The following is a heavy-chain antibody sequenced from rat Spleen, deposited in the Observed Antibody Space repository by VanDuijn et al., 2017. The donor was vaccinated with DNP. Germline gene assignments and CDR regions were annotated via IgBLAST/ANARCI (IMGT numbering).Heavy chain of an antibody. CDR3: TTEVAD. CDR2: ISTSGDNT. V-gene: IGHV5-27*01. Sequence: EVQLVESGGGLVQPGGSLKLSCAASGFTFRDYDMAWVRQTPTKGLEWVASISTSGDNTYYRDSVKGRFTVSRDTAKSILYLQMDSLRSEDTATYYCTTEVADWGQGVMVTVSS. J-gene: IGHJ2*01. CDR1: GFTFRDYD.